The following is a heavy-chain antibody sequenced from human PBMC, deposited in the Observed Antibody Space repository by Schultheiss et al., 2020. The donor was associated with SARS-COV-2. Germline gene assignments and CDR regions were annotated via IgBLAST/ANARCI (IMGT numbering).Heavy chain of an antibody. CDR2: IDTGSMRI. J-gene: IGHJ5*02. V-gene: IGHV3-48*03. D-gene: IGHD3-16*02. Sequence: GESLKISCVVSGLTFRDYQMNWVRQAPGKGLEWVSFIDTGSMRISYADSVRGRFTTSRDDATNSLYLQMTSLTVEDTALYYCASDVGGLIDFDHWGQGTLVTVSS. CDR1: GLTFRDYQ. CDR3: ASDVGGLIDFDH.